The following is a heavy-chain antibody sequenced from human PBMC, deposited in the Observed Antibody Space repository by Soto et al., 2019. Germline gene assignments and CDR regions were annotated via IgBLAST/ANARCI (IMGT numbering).Heavy chain of an antibody. J-gene: IGHJ4*02. CDR2: IKSKTDGGTT. CDR1: GFTFSNAW. CDR3: TTNPLRYCTNGVCYTNY. D-gene: IGHD2-8*01. V-gene: IGHV3-15*01. Sequence: GGSLRLSCAASGFTFSNAWMSWVRQAPGKGLEWVGRIKSKTDGGTTDYAAPVKGRFTVSRDDSKNTLYLQMNSLKPEDTAVYYCTTNPLRYCTNGVCYTNYWGQGTLVTVSS.